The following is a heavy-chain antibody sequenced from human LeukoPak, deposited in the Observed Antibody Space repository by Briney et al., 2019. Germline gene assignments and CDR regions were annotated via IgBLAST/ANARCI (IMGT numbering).Heavy chain of an antibody. D-gene: IGHD7-27*01. V-gene: IGHV4-4*02. Sequence: SETLSLTCAVSGGSLSSGNWWGWVRQTPGKGLGWIGEIAPGGNTNCNPSLKSRVTMSVDRSKNQFSLDLNSVTAADTAVYYCATNWGYRLAYWGQGTLVTVSS. CDR3: ATNWGYRLAY. CDR2: IAPGGNT. CDR1: GGSLSSGNW. J-gene: IGHJ4*02.